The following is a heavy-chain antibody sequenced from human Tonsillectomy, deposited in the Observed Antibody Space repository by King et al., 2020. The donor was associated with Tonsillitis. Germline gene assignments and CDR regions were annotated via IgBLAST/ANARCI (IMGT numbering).Heavy chain of an antibody. V-gene: IGHV1-2*02. D-gene: IGHD3-22*01. CDR3: ARDPYYYDSSGFYYYGMDV. J-gene: IGHJ6*02. Sequence: QLVQSGAEVKKPGASVKVSCKASGYTFTGYYMHWVRQAPGQGLEWMGWINPNSGGTNYAQKFQGRVTMTRDTSISTAYMELSRLRSDDTAVYYCARDPYYYDSSGFYYYGMDVWGHGTTVTVSS. CDR2: INPNSGGT. CDR1: GYTFTGYY.